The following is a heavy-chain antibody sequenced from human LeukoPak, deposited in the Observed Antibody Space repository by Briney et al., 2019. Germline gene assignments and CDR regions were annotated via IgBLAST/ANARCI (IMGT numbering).Heavy chain of an antibody. Sequence: SETLSLTCAVSNASISSYYWSWIRQPPGKGLEYIGYINDSGSTKYNPSLKSRVTMSVDTSKNHFSLKVNSVTAADTAVYYCARRLWYSGSSGYYCDLWGQGTLVTVSS. V-gene: IGHV4-59*01. CDR1: NASISSYY. CDR2: INDSGST. CDR3: ARRLWYSGSSGYYCDL. J-gene: IGHJ4*02. D-gene: IGHD1-26*01.